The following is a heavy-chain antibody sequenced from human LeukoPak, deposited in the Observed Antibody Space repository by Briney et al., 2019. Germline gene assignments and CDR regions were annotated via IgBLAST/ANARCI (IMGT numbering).Heavy chain of an antibody. V-gene: IGHV3-74*01. Sequence: GGSLRLSCAASGFTFSGYWMHWVRQPPGKGPVWVSRINSDGITTSYADSVKGRFTISRDNAKNTLYLQMNSLRAEDTAVYYCTRDKAADYGLFDYWGQGTLVTVSS. J-gene: IGHJ4*02. CDR1: GFTFSGYW. D-gene: IGHD3-16*01. CDR3: TRDKAADYGLFDY. CDR2: INSDGITT.